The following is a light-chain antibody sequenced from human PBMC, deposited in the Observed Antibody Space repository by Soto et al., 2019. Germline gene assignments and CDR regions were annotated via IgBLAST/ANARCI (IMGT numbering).Light chain of an antibody. V-gene: IGLV2-23*01. CDR2: EGT. Sequence: QSVLTQPASVSASPGQSITIPWTGTSSDVGSYNLVSWFQQHPGKVPKLLIYEGTKRPSGLSDRFSGSKSGNTASLTTSGLQAEDEADYYCYSYAGGNLYVFGTGTKVTVL. CDR3: YSYAGGNLYV. CDR1: SSDVGSYNL. J-gene: IGLJ1*01.